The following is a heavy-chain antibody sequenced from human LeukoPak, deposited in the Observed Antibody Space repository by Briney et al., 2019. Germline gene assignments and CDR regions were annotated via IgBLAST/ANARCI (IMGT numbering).Heavy chain of an antibody. CDR1: GFTFSSYA. D-gene: IGHD6-13*01. J-gene: IGHJ6*02. Sequence: GGSLRLSCAASGFTFSSYARSWVRQAPGKGLEWVSAISGSGGSTYYADSVKGRFTISRDNSKNTLYLQMNSLRAEVTAVYYCAKAPRAAAGTYNGMDVWGQGTTVTVSS. CDR2: ISGSGGST. CDR3: AKAPRAAAGTYNGMDV. V-gene: IGHV3-23*01.